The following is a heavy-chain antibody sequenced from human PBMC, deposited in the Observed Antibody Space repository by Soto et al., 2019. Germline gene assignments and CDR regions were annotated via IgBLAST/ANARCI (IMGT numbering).Heavy chain of an antibody. V-gene: IGHV3-48*02. Sequence: EVQLVESGGGLVQPGGSLRLSCAASGFTFGNYWMTWVRQAPGKGLEWLAYIRDGVGSIKYADSVEGRFTISRDNAKNSLYLQMNSLRDEDTAVYYCARDHRYALDIWGQGTRVTVSS. CDR3: ARDHRYALDI. CDR1: GFTFGNYW. CDR2: IRDGVGSI. J-gene: IGHJ3*02.